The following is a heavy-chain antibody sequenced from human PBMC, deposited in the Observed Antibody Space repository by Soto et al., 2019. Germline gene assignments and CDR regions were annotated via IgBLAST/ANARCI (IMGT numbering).Heavy chain of an antibody. V-gene: IGHV1-8*01. CDR2: MNPNSGNT. CDR1: VYTFTSYA. Sequence: QVQLVQSGAEVKKPGASVKVSCKASVYTFTSYAINWVRQSTGQGLEWMGWMNPNSGNTGYAQKFQGRITMTRNTSISTAYMELSSLRSEDTSVYYYAREGVRGMDVWGQGTTVTVSS. J-gene: IGHJ6*02. CDR3: AREGVRGMDV. D-gene: IGHD3-16*01.